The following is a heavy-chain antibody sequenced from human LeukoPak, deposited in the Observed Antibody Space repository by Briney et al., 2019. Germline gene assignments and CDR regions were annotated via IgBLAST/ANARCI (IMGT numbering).Heavy chain of an antibody. CDR2: IFHSGIT. Sequence: SETLSLNCTVSGDSISPSYWSWFRQPPGKGLEWIGYIFHSGITTYNPSLKSRVTISLDSSKNQFFLRLTSVTAADTAMYYCARAETLAAIYFDFWGQGSLVTVSS. J-gene: IGHJ4*02. V-gene: IGHV4-59*01. CDR3: ARAETLAAIYFDF. D-gene: IGHD6-25*01. CDR1: GDSISPSY.